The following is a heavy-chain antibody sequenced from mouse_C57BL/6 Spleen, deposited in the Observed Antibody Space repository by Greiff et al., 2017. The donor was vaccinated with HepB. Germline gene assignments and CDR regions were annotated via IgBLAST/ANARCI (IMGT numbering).Heavy chain of an antibody. D-gene: IGHD1-1*01. Sequence: VKLQESGAELARPGASVKLSCKASGYTFTSYGISWVKQRTGQGLEWIGEIYPRSGNTYYNEKFKGKATLTADKSSSTAYMELRSLTSEDSAVYFCARRKGYYGSSSPYAMDYWGQGTSVTVSS. V-gene: IGHV1-81*01. CDR2: IYPRSGNT. CDR3: ARRKGYYGSSSPYAMDY. CDR1: GYTFTSYG. J-gene: IGHJ4*01.